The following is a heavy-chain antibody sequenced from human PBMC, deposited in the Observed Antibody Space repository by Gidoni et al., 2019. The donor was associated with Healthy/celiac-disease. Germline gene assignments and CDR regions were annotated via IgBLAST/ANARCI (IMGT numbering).Heavy chain of an antibody. V-gene: IGHV3-74*01. Sequence: EVQLVESGGGLVQHGGSLRLSCAASGFTFSSYWMHWVRQAPGKGLVWVSRINSDGSSTSYADSVKGRFTISRDNAKNTLYLQMNSLRAEDTAVYYCARARYCSGGSCYFLYWGQGTLVTVSS. CDR3: ARARYCSGGSCYFLY. D-gene: IGHD2-15*01. J-gene: IGHJ4*02. CDR2: INSDGSST. CDR1: GFTFSSYW.